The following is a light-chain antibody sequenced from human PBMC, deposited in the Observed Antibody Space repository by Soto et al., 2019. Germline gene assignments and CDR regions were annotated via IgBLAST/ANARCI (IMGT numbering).Light chain of an antibody. Sequence: EIGLTQSPGTLSLSPGERATLSCRASQSISSTYIAWYQQKPGQAPRLLVYGASNSATGTPDRFSGSGSGTDFTLTISRLEPEDFAVYYCQQYGSSPTFGQGTRLE. CDR2: GAS. J-gene: IGKJ5*01. V-gene: IGKV3-20*01. CDR1: QSISSTY. CDR3: QQYGSSPT.